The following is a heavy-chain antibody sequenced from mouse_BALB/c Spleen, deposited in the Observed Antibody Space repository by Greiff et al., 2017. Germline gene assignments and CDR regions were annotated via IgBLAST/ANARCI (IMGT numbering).Heavy chain of an antibody. CDR3: VRHSYYRYDDFDY. D-gene: IGHD2-14*01. J-gene: IGHJ2*01. CDR1: GFTFNTYA. Sequence: GGGLVQPKGSLKLSCAASGFTFNTYAMTWVRQAPGKGLEWVARIRSKSNNYATYYADSVKDRFTISRDDSQSMLYLQMNNLKTEDTAMYYCVRHSYYRYDDFDYWGQGTTLTVSS. V-gene: IGHV10-1*02. CDR2: IRSKSNNYAT.